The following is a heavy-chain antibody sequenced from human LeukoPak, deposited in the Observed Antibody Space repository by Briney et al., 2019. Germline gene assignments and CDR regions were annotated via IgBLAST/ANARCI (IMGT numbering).Heavy chain of an antibody. CDR1: VGSLSSNKYY. Sequence: SETLSLTCTVSVGSLSSNKYYWGWIRQPPGKGLEWLGSIYYSGSTYYNPSLKSRVTISVDTSKNQFSLKLSSVTAADTAVFYCATPYSGGYHGLDIWGQGTMVTVSS. CDR2: IYYSGST. D-gene: IGHD1-26*01. CDR3: ATPYSGGYHGLDI. J-gene: IGHJ3*02. V-gene: IGHV4-39*01.